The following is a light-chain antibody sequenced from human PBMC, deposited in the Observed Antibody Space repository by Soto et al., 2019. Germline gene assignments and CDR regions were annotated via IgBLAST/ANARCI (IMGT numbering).Light chain of an antibody. J-gene: IGKJ4*01. Sequence: EIVLTQSPGTLSLSPGDRATLSCRASQSVAGTSLAWYQQKPGQAPRLLIYGASSRATGIPDRFSGSGSKTDFTLTISRLEPEDFAVFYCQQYGTSPLTFGGGTKVEIK. CDR1: QSVAGTS. V-gene: IGKV3-20*01. CDR3: QQYGTSPLT. CDR2: GAS.